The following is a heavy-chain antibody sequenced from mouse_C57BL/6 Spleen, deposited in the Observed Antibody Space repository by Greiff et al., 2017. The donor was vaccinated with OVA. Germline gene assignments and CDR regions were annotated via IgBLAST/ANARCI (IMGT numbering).Heavy chain of an antibody. V-gene: IGHV1-69*01. D-gene: IGHD1-1*01. Sequence: VQLKQPGAELVMPGASVKLSCKASGYTFPSYWMHWVKQRPGQGLEWIGEIDPSDSYTNYNQKFKGKSTLTVDKSSSTAYMQLSSLTSEDSAVYYCARGGAYGSSPFAYWGQGTLVTVSA. CDR2: IDPSDSYT. J-gene: IGHJ3*01. CDR1: GYTFPSYW. CDR3: ARGGAYGSSPFAY.